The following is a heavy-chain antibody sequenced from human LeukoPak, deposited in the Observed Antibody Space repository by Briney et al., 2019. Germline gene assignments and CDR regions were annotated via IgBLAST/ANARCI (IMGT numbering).Heavy chain of an antibody. CDR1: GFTVSSNY. D-gene: IGHD3-22*01. J-gene: IGHJ6*02. V-gene: IGHV3-66*01. CDR2: IYSGGST. CDR3: ARVDDSSGYYSHYYGMDV. Sequence: GGSLRLSCAASGFTVSSNYMSWVRQAPGKGLEWVSVIYSGGSTYYADSVKGRFTTSRDNSKNTLYLQMNSLRAEDTAVYYCARVDDSSGYYSHYYGMDVWGQGTTVTVSS.